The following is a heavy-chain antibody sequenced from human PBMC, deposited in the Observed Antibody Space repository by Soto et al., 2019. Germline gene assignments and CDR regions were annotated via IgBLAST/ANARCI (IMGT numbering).Heavy chain of an antibody. V-gene: IGHV1-2*04. CDR3: ARALSPYYDILTGPGAFDI. CDR2: INPNSGGT. Sequence: GASVKVSCKPSGYTLNTYYLHWVRQAPGQGLEWMGWINPNSGGTNYAQKFQGWVTMTRDTSISTAYMELSRLRSDDTAVYYCARALSPYYDILTGPGAFDIWGQGTMVTVSS. J-gene: IGHJ3*02. CDR1: GYTLNTYY. D-gene: IGHD3-9*01.